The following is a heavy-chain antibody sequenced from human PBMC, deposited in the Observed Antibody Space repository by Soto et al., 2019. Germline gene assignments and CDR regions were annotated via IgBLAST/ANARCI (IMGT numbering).Heavy chain of an antibody. CDR3: ARERCGESVGIDY. Sequence: QVQLVQSGAEVKKPGASVKVSCKASGYTFTSYGISWVRQAPGQGLEWMGWISAYNGNTNYAQKLQGRVTMTTDTSKSTVYRELRALRSGDTAVYDCARERCGESVGIDYWGQGTMVTVCS. D-gene: IGHD3-10*01. CDR2: ISAYNGNT. V-gene: IGHV1-18*01. J-gene: IGHJ4*02. CDR1: GYTFTSYG.